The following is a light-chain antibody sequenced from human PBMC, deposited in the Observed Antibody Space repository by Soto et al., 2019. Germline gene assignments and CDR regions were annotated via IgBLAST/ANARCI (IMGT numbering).Light chain of an antibody. J-gene: IGLJ1*01. CDR1: SSYIGLYNY. CDR3: SSFTGSSTLV. Sequence: QSALTQPASVSGSPGQSITISCTGTSSYIGLYNYVAWYQQHPGKAPKLIIFEVSNRPSGVSNRFSGSKSGNTASLNISGLQAEDEADYYCSSFTGSSTLVFGSGPKLTVL. V-gene: IGLV2-14*01. CDR2: EVS.